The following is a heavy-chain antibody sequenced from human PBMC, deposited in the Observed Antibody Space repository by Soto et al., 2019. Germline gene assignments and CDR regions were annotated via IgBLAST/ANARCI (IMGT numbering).Heavy chain of an antibody. V-gene: IGHV3-30-3*01. CDR1: GFTFSSYA. Sequence: QVQLVESGGGVVQPGRSLRLSCAASGFTFSSYAMHWVRQAPGKGLEWVAVISYDGSNKYYADSVKGRFTISRDNSKNTLYLQTNSLRAEDTAVYYCAREYSSSWYRTFDYWGQGTLVTVSS. D-gene: IGHD6-13*01. J-gene: IGHJ4*02. CDR3: AREYSSSWYRTFDY. CDR2: ISYDGSNK.